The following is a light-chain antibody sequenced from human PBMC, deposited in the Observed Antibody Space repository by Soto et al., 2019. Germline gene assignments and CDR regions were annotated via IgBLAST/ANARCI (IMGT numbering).Light chain of an antibody. V-gene: IGKV3-15*01. CDR3: QRYNNWPLT. J-gene: IGKJ4*01. CDR1: QAIGDT. Sequence: EVVLTQSPATLSVSPGEGVTLSCRASQAIGDTLAWYQHKPGQTPRLLIYDTSARATGVPARFSGSSSGPEFTLTINSLQSEDFAIYYCQRYNNWPLTFGGGTKVDIK. CDR2: DTS.